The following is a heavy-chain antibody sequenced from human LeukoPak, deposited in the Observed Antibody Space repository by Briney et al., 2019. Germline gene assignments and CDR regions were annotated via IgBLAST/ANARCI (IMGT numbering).Heavy chain of an antibody. CDR2: INGDGSVA. CDR3: ARDKSYGMDL. Sequence: GGALRLSCEASAFAFSTYWLHWVRRAPGKGLVWVARINGDGSVATYADSVKGRFTISRDNARHTLYLQMNSLRAEDTAVYYCARDKSYGMDLWGQGTTVTVSS. CDR1: AFAFSTYW. V-gene: IGHV3-74*01. J-gene: IGHJ6*02.